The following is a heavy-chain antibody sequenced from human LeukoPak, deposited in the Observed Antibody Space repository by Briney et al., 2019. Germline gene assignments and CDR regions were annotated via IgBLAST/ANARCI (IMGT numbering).Heavy chain of an antibody. V-gene: IGHV1-8*02. D-gene: IGHD2-2*01. J-gene: IGHJ5*02. CDR2: MNPKSGDT. CDR1: GYSFTNYD. CDR3: ARDVSSPSSWWFDP. Sequence: ASVKVSCKASGYSFTNYDINWVRQATGQGLEWMGWMNPKSGDTGYSQKFQGRVTMTRDMSTRTDYMELSSLRYEDTAVYYCARDVSSPSSWWFDPWGQGTLVIVSS.